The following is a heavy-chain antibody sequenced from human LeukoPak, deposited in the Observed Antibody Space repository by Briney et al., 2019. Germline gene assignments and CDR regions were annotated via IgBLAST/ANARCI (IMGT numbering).Heavy chain of an antibody. J-gene: IGHJ4*02. V-gene: IGHV3-7*01. CDR1: GFTFSSFW. CDR2: IKQDGSEK. CDR3: ARYLSGSYYELDY. D-gene: IGHD3-10*01. Sequence: GGSPRLSCAASGFTFSSFWMSWVRQAPGKGLEWVANIKQDGSEKYYVDSVKGRFTISRDNAKNSLYLQMNSLRAEDTAVYYCARYLSGSYYELDYWGQGTLVTVSS.